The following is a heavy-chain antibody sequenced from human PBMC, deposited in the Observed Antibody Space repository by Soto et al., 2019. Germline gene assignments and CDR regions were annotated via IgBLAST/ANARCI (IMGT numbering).Heavy chain of an antibody. D-gene: IGHD4-17*01. CDR3: AKARNPVTKYLDL. J-gene: IGHJ2*01. V-gene: IGHV3-23*01. Sequence: LRLSCVASGFTFRSYAMSWVRQAPGKGLEWVSSITDTGGSTHYADSVKGRFIISRDYLKSTVFLEMNSLRPEDTATYYCAKARNPVTKYLDLWGRGTLVTVYS. CDR1: GFTFRSYA. CDR2: ITDTGGST.